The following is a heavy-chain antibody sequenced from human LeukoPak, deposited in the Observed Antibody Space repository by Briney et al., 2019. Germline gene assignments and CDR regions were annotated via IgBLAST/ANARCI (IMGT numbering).Heavy chain of an antibody. Sequence: GGSLRLSCAASGFTFSSYGMHWVRQAPGKGLEWVAVISYDGSNKYYADSVRGRFTISRDNSKNTLYLQMNSLRAEDTAVCYCAKDRRGLYYYGSGSYPRFDPWGQGTLVTVSS. D-gene: IGHD3-10*01. V-gene: IGHV3-30*18. CDR1: GFTFSSYG. J-gene: IGHJ5*02. CDR2: ISYDGSNK. CDR3: AKDRRGLYYYGSGSYPRFDP.